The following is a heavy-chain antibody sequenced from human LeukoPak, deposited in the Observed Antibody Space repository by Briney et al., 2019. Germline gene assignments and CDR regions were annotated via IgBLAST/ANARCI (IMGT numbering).Heavy chain of an antibody. D-gene: IGHD1-1*01. Sequence: GGSLRLSCAASGFTFSTHAMTYVRQVPGQGLEWVSTISGSGGATYYADSVKGRFTVSRDNSKNTLYLQMSSLRAEDTAVYYCARDRVWTYYFDYWGQGTLVTVSS. CDR2: ISGSGGAT. V-gene: IGHV3-23*01. CDR1: GFTFSTHA. J-gene: IGHJ4*02. CDR3: ARDRVWTYYFDY.